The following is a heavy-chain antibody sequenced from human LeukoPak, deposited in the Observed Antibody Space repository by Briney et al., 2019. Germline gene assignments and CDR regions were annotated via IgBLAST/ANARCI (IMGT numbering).Heavy chain of an antibody. Sequence: SETLSLTCTVSGGSISRNHCTWIRQPAGKGLEWIGRIYTSGSTNNNPSLKSRVTMSVDTSKNQFSLSLSSVTAADTAIYYCAKEVSGPLLDHWGQGTLVTVSS. CDR1: GGSISRNH. CDR3: AKEVSGPLLDH. D-gene: IGHD3-10*01. J-gene: IGHJ5*02. V-gene: IGHV4-4*07. CDR2: IYTSGST.